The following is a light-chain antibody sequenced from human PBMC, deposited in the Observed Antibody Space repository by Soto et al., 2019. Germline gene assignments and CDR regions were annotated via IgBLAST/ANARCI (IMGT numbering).Light chain of an antibody. J-gene: IGLJ3*02. CDR3: AAWDDSLNAWV. V-gene: IGLV1-44*01. Sequence: QLVLTQPPSASGTPGQRVTISCSGSNSNIGSNTVNWYQQLPGTAPKLLIYGNNQRPSGVPDRFSGSKSGTSASLAVSGLQSEDEADYYCAAWDDSLNAWVFGGGTKVTVL. CDR2: GNN. CDR1: NSNIGSNT.